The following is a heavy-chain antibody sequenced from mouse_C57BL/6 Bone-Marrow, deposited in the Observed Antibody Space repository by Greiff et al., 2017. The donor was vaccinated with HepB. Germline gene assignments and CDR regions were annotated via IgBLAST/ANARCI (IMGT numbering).Heavy chain of an antibody. CDR3: ARSVLCYFGY. J-gene: IGHJ2*01. Sequence: VQLQQSGPELVKPGASVKLSCKASGYTFTSYDINWVKQRRGQGLEWIGWISPRDGSTKYNEKFKGKATLTVDTSSSTAYMELHRLTSDDSAVYFCARSVLCYFGYWGRGTTLTVSS. CDR2: ISPRDGST. CDR1: GYTFTSYD. V-gene: IGHV1-85*01.